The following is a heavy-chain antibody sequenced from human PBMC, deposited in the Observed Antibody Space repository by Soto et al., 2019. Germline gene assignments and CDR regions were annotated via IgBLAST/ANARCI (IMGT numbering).Heavy chain of an antibody. J-gene: IGHJ4*02. CDR2: IYYSGST. CDR3: ARRVGSSSGWYRY. V-gene: IGHV4-39*01. D-gene: IGHD6-19*01. CDR1: GGSISSSSYY. Sequence: SETLSLTCTVSGGSISSSSYYWGWIRQPPGKGLEWIGSIYYSGSTYYNPSLKSRVTISVDTSKNQFSLKLSSVTAADTAVYYCARRVGSSSGWYRYWGQGTLVTVSS.